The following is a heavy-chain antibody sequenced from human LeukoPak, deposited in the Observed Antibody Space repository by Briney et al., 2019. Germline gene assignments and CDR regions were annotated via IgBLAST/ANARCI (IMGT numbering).Heavy chain of an antibody. CDR3: ARGRHDYNDQYYFDY. V-gene: IGHV1-2*02. CDR2: INPNSGGT. CDR1: GYTFTGYY. D-gene: IGHD5-24*01. Sequence: ASVKVSCKASGYTFTGYYMHWVRQAPGQGLEWMGWINPNSGGTNYAQKFQGRVTMTRDTSISTAYMELSSLRYDDTAVYYCARGRHDYNDQYYFDYWGQGTLVTVSS. J-gene: IGHJ4*02.